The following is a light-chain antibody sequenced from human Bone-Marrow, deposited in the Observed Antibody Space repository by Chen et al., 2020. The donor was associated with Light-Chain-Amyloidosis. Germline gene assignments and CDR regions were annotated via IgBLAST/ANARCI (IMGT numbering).Light chain of an antibody. V-gene: IGLV3-21*02. Sequence: SYVLTQPSSLSVAPGQPAPMPCWGNNIGSTSVHWSQQTPGQAPLLVVYDDSDRPSGIPERLSGSNSGNTATLTISRVEAGDEADYYCQVWDRSSDRPVFGGGTKLTVL. CDR2: DDS. J-gene: IGLJ3*02. CDR3: QVWDRSSDRPV. CDR1: NIGSTS.